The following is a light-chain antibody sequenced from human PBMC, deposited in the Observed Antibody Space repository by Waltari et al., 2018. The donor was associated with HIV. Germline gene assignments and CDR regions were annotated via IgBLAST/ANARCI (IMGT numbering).Light chain of an antibody. CDR3: SSFAGTHKL. Sequence: QSALTQSPSAPGSPGQSVNISCTGANGDISDYNYVSWYQQHSDRPPKLIIFEVTKRPSGVPDRFSGSKSGNTASLFASGLQPEDEATYFCSSFAGTHKLFGGGTKLTVL. CDR1: NGDISDYNY. V-gene: IGLV2-8*01. CDR2: EVT. J-gene: IGLJ2*01.